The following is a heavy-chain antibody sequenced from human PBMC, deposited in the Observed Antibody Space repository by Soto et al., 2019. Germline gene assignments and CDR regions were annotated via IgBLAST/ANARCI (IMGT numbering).Heavy chain of an antibody. V-gene: IGHV2-5*01. J-gene: IGHJ4*02. Sequence: QITLKESGPTLLKPTQTLTLTCTFSGFSLSTSAVGVHWIRQPRGKALEWLALIYWNDDKHYSPSLRSRLTITKDTSKNQLVLTMTNMNPVDTATYYCAHGSGWLSDYWGQGTLVTVSS. CDR1: GFSLSTSAVG. CDR3: AHGSGWLSDY. CDR2: IYWNDDK. D-gene: IGHD6-19*01.